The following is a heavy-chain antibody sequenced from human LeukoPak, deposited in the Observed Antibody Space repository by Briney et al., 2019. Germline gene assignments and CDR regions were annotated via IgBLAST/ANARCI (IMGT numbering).Heavy chain of an antibody. Sequence: GGSLRLSCAASGFTFSSYEMNWVRQAPGKGLEWVSYISSSGGTIYYADSVKGRFTISRDYSRKTVYLQMNSLRAEDTAVYYCAQSYDSGGYPLGDSWGQGTLVTVSS. CDR2: ISSSGGTI. V-gene: IGHV3-48*03. D-gene: IGHD3-22*01. CDR3: AQSYDSGGYPLGDS. J-gene: IGHJ4*02. CDR1: GFTFSSYE.